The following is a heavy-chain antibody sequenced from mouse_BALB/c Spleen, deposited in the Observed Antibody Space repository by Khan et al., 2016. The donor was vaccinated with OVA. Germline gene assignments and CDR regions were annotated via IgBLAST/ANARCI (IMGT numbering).Heavy chain of an antibody. D-gene: IGHD1-1*01. Sequence: DLVKPGASVKLSCKASGYTFTSYWINWIKQRPGQGLEWIGRIAPGSASTYYNEMFKGKATLTVDTSSSTAYIQLSSLSSEDSAVYFCARENYYGSTCYAMDYWGQGTSVTVSS. CDR1: GYTFTSYW. CDR2: IAPGSAST. V-gene: IGHV1S41*01. CDR3: ARENYYGSTCYAMDY. J-gene: IGHJ4*01.